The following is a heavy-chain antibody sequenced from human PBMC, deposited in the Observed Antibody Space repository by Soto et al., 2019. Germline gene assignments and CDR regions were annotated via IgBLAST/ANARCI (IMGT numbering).Heavy chain of an antibody. D-gene: IGHD3-16*01. J-gene: IGHJ5*02. CDR3: ARGGRGFLGGWFDP. CDR2: IYYSGTT. CDR1: GVSINDGDYY. V-gene: IGHV4-30-4*01. Sequence: QVRLQESGPGLVKPSQTLSLTCSVSGVSINDGDYYWSWLRQPPGKGLEWIGYIYYSGTTHYNPSVESRITVSVDLSKNQFSLRLNSVTAADTAVYYCARGGRGFLGGWFDPWGQGTLVTVS.